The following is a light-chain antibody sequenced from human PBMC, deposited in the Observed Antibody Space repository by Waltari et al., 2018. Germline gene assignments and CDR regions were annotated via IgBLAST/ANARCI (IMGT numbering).Light chain of an antibody. V-gene: IGKV3-15*01. Sequence: EIVMTQSPATLSVSPGDRATLSGRASHSISSNLAWYQQKPGQAPRLLINGASTRATGVSDRFSGSGSGTEFTLTISSLQSEDFAVYYCLQYNDWPPLTFGGGTKVEIK. CDR1: HSISSN. CDR3: LQYNDWPPLT. J-gene: IGKJ4*01. CDR2: GAS.